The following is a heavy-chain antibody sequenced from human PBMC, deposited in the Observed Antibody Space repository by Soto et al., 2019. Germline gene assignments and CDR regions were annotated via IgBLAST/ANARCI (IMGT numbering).Heavy chain of an antibody. D-gene: IGHD3-22*01. V-gene: IGHV3-30-3*01. J-gene: IGHJ3*02. CDR1: GFTFSSYA. CDR2: ISYDGSNK. Sequence: QVQLVESGGGVVQPGRSLRLSCAASGFTFSSYAMHWVRQAPGKGLEWVAVISYDGSNKYYADSVKGRFTISRDNSKNTLYLKMNSLRAEDTAVYYCARGQYYYDSSGYYRDAFDIWGQGTMVTVSS. CDR3: ARGQYYYDSSGYYRDAFDI.